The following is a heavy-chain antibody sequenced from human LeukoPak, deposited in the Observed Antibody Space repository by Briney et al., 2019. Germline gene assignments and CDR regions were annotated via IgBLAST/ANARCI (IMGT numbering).Heavy chain of an antibody. D-gene: IGHD3-22*01. CDR2: IIPIFGTA. CDR1: GGTFSSYA. J-gene: IGHJ4*02. V-gene: IGHV1-69*13. Sequence: SVKVSCKASGGTFSSYAISWVRQAPGQGLEWMGGIIPIFGTANYAQKFQGRVTITADESTSTAYMELSSLRSEDTAVYYCASYYYDSSGSWYYFDYWGQGTLVTVSS. CDR3: ASYYYDSSGSWYYFDY.